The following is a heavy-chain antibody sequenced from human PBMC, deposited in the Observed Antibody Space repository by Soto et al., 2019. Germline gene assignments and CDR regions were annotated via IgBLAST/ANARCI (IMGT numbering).Heavy chain of an antibody. CDR2: INPSGGST. V-gene: IGHV1-46*01. Sequence: ASVKVSCKASGYTFTSYYMHWVRQAPGQGLEWMGIINPSGGSTSYAQKFQGRVTMTRDTSTSTVYMELSGLRSEDTAVYYCARDTGDRQNRYNWNERRVLSWFDPWGQGTLVTVSS. J-gene: IGHJ5*02. D-gene: IGHD1-1*01. CDR1: GYTFTSYY. CDR3: ARDTGDRQNRYNWNERRVLSWFDP.